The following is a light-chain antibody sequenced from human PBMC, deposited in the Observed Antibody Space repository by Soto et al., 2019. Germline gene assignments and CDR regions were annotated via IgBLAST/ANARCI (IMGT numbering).Light chain of an antibody. CDR3: QTYDSSLSGLYV. CDR1: SSNIGAGSD. V-gene: IGLV1-40*01. CDR2: GNT. J-gene: IGLJ1*01. Sequence: QSVLTQPPSISGAPGQRVTISCTGSSSNIGAGSDVHWYHQLPGTAPKLLIYGNTNRPSGVPDRFSGSKSGTSASLAIAGLQTEDEGDYYCQTYDSSLSGLYVFGTGIRSPX.